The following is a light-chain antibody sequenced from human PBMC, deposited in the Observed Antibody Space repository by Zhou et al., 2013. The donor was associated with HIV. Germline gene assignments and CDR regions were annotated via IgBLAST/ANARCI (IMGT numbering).Light chain of an antibody. CDR2: GAS. CDR3: QQSYNTLA. Sequence: DIQMTQSPSSVSASVGDRVTITCRASQDIRSWLAWYQQKPGKAPKLLIYGASNLQSGVPSRFSGSGSGTDFTLTISSLQPEDCATYYCQQSYNTLAFGGGTKVEI. V-gene: IGKV1-12*01. CDR1: QDIRSW. J-gene: IGKJ4*01.